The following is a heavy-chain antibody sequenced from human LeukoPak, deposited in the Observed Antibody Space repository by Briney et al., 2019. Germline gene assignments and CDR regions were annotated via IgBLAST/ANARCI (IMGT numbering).Heavy chain of an antibody. V-gene: IGHV1-18*01. J-gene: IGHJ4*02. CDR3: ARYSSSHIFDY. CDR2: ISAYNGNT. Sequence: ASVKVSCKASGYNFTSYGISWVRQARGQGLEGMGWISAYNGNTNYAQKLQGRVTMTTDTSTSTAYMELRSLRSDDTAVYYCARYSSSHIFDYWGQGTLVTVSS. CDR1: GYNFTSYG. D-gene: IGHD6-13*01.